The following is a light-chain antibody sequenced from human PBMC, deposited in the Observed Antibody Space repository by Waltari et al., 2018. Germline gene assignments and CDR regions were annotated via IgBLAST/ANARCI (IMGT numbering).Light chain of an antibody. CDR3: QQYYSTLWT. J-gene: IGKJ1*01. V-gene: IGKV4-1*01. CDR2: WAS. Sequence: DLVITQPPDSLAVSLGERATIHCKSSQSVLYSSNNKNYLAWYQQKPGQPPKLLIYWASTRESGVPDRVSGSGSGTDFTLTISSLQAEDVAVYYCQQYYSTLWTFGQGTKVEIK. CDR1: QSVLYSSNNKNY.